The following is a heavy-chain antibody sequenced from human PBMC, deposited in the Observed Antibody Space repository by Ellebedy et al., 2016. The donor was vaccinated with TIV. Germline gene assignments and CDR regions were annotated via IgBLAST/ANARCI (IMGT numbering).Heavy chain of an antibody. CDR3: ARGGYCSGGSCFGGVY. CDR2: INPSGGST. J-gene: IGHJ4*02. CDR1: GYTFTSYA. D-gene: IGHD2-15*01. Sequence: AASVKVSCKASGYTFTSYAMHWVRQAPGQGLEWMGIINPSGGSTSYAQKLQGRVTMTRDTSTSTVYMELSSLRSEDTAVYYCARGGYCSGGSCFGGVYWGQGTLVTVSS. V-gene: IGHV1-46*04.